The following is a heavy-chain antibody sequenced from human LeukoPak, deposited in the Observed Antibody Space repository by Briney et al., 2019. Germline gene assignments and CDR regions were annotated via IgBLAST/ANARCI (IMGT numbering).Heavy chain of an antibody. CDR2: INPNSGGT. CDR3: ARVISRIDYYYYGMDV. J-gene: IGHJ6*02. CDR1: GYTFTGYH. Sequence: SVKDSCQACGYTFTGYHMHWVRQAPGKGLDWMGWINPNSGGTNYAQKFQGRVTMTRDTSISAAYMELSRLTSDDTAVYYCARVISRIDYYYYGMDVWGQGTTVTVSS. V-gene: IGHV1-2*02. D-gene: IGHD3-10*01.